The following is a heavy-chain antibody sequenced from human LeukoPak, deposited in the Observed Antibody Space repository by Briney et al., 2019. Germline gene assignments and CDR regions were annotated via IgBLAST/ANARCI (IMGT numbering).Heavy chain of an antibody. CDR3: AKDGMSSGNYFGY. CDR2: ISGSGGST. Sequence: QPGGSLRLSWAASGFIFYSYAMSWVRQAPGKGLEWVSGISGSGGSTYYADSVKGRFTISRDNSKNTLYLQMNSLRAEDTAVYYCAKDGMSSGNYFGYWGQGTLVTVSS. D-gene: IGHD1-26*01. CDR1: GFIFYSYA. J-gene: IGHJ4*02. V-gene: IGHV3-23*01.